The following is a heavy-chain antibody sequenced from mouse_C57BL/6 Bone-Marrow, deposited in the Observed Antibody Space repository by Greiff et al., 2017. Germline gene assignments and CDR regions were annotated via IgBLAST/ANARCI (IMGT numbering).Heavy chain of an antibody. V-gene: IGHV1-69*01. CDR2: IDPSDSNT. Sequence: QVQLQQPGAELVMPGASVKLSCKASGYTFTSYWMHWVKQRPGQGLEWIGEIDPSDSNTNYNQKFKGKSTLTVDKSSSTAYMQLSSLTSEDSAVYYCARRDYFDYWGQGTTLTVSS. CDR3: ARRDYFDY. CDR1: GYTFTSYW. J-gene: IGHJ2*01.